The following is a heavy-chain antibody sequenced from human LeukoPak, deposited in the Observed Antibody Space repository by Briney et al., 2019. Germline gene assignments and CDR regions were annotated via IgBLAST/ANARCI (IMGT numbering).Heavy chain of an antibody. Sequence: SETLSLTCTVSGYSISTGYYWDWIRQPPGKGLEWIGTFYHGGSTYYNPSLKSRVTISVDTSKNQFSLKLSSVTAADTAVYYCARVVVAATERWFDPWGQGTLVTVSS. CDR1: GYSISTGYY. J-gene: IGHJ5*02. CDR3: ARVVVAATERWFDP. D-gene: IGHD2-15*01. CDR2: FYHGGST. V-gene: IGHV4-38-2*02.